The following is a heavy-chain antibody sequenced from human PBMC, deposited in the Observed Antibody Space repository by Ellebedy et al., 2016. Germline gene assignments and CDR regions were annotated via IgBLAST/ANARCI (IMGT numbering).Heavy chain of an antibody. D-gene: IGHD6-13*01. CDR1: GFTFSTYA. CDR2: LTSGGDTI. CDR3: ARETYSSSETSLFFFQYYFDY. Sequence: GGSLRLSCAASGFTFSTYAMNWVRQAPGKGLEWVSHLTSGGDTIYYADSVKGRFTISRDNAKNSLYLQMNSLRDEDTAVYYCARETYSSSETSLFFFQYYFDYWGQGTLVTVSS. V-gene: IGHV3-48*02. J-gene: IGHJ4*02.